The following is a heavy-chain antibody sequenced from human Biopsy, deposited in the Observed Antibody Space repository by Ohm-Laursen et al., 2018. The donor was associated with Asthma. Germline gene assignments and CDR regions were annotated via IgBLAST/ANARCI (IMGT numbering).Heavy chain of an antibody. CDR3: ARDESFSMASGSWFDP. V-gene: IGHV3-30*03. D-gene: IGHD2/OR15-2a*01. CDR2: IPYDGNHK. Sequence: SLRLSCAASGFMFRSFGMHWVRQAPGKGLEWVAVIPYDGNHKFYEDSVKGRFTISRDNSKNTLYLQMNGLRTEDTAVYYCARDESFSMASGSWFDPWGQGTLVSVSS. CDR1: GFMFRSFG. J-gene: IGHJ5*02.